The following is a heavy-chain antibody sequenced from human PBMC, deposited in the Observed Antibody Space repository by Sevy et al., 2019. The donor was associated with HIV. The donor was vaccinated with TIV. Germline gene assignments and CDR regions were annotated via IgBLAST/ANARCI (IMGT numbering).Heavy chain of an antibody. CDR1: GYTFTGYY. CDR2: INPNSGGT. D-gene: IGHD3-10*01. Sequence: ASVKVSCKASGYTFTGYYMHWVRQAPGQGLEWMGWINPNSGGTNYAQKFQGRVTMTRDTSISTAYMELSRLRSDETAVYYCAREWIITMVRGVNYYYGMDVWGQGTTVTVSS. CDR3: AREWIITMVRGVNYYYGMDV. V-gene: IGHV1-2*02. J-gene: IGHJ6*02.